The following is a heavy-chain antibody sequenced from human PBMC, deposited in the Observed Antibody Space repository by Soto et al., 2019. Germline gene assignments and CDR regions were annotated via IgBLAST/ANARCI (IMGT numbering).Heavy chain of an antibody. CDR1: GYTLTELS. D-gene: IGHD6-13*01. V-gene: IGHV1-24*01. CDR2: FDPEDGET. J-gene: IGHJ4*02. CDR3: ATDWGKYSSSWDR. Sequence: ASVKVSCKVSGYTLTELSMHWVRQAPGKGLEWMGGFDPEDGETIYAQKFQGRVTMTEDTSTDTAYMELSGLRSEDTAVYYCATDWGKYSSSWDRWGQGTLVTVSS.